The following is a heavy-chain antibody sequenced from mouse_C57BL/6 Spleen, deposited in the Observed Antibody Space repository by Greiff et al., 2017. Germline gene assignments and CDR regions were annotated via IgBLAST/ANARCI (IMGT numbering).Heavy chain of an antibody. CDR3: ARGYYDYDGGYFDV. J-gene: IGHJ1*03. Sequence: VHVKQSGAELVKPGASVKLSCTASGFNIQDYYMHWVKQRTEQGLEWIGRIDPEDGETKSAPKFQGKAPITADTSSNTAYLQLSSLTSEDTAVYYCARGYYDYDGGYFDVWGTGTTVTVSS. CDR1: GFNIQDYY. V-gene: IGHV14-2*01. CDR2: IDPEDGET. D-gene: IGHD2-4*01.